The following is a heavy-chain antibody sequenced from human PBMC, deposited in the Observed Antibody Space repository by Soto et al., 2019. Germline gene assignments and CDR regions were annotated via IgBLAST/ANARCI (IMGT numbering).Heavy chain of an antibody. CDR2: IDWDDDK. J-gene: IGHJ4*02. V-gene: IGHV2-70*11. Sequence: SGPTLVNPTQTLTLTCTFSGFSLRTSGMCVTWIRQPPGKALEWLARIDWDDDKYYNTSLKTRLTISKDTSKNQVVLTLANMDPVDTATYYCARVIGTGFCTLTNCLKRGYFDYWGQGALVTVSS. D-gene: IGHD2-8*01. CDR3: ARVIGTGFCTLTNCLKRGYFDY. CDR1: GFSLRTSGMC.